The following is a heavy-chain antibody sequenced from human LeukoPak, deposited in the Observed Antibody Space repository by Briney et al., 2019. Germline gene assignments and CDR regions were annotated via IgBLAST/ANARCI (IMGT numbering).Heavy chain of an antibody. CDR1: GYTFTSYH. V-gene: IGHV1-46*01. CDR3: ARVLTVAYAYFDY. D-gene: IGHD4-23*01. CDR2: IKPSGGDT. Sequence: ASVKVSCKASGYTFTSYHMHWVRQAPGQGLEWMGIIKPSGGDTNYAQKFQGRVTVTRDTSTSTVYMELSSLRSEDTAVYYCARVLTVAYAYFDYWGQGTLVTVSS. J-gene: IGHJ4*02.